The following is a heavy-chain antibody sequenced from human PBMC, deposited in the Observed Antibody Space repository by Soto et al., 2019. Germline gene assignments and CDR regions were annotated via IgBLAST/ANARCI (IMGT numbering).Heavy chain of an antibody. CDR1: GASVSSDNW. Sequence: QMRLQESGPGLVQPSGTLSLACAVSGASVSSDNWWSWVRQPPGKGLEWIGEIFHSETTNYNPSLKSRATISVDKSKNQFSLTLTSVTAADTAVYYCAKNGWYSADIWGQGTMVIVSS. CDR2: IFHSETT. D-gene: IGHD6-19*01. J-gene: IGHJ3*02. CDR3: AKNGWYSADI. V-gene: IGHV4-4*02.